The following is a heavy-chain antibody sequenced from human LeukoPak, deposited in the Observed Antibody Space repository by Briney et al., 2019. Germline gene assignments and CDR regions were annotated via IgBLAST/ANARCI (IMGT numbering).Heavy chain of an antibody. Sequence: SETLSLTCTVSGGSTGSYYWSWLRQTPGKGLEWIAYIYYNGNANYNPSLKSRITISIDTSKNQFSLKLTSVTAADTAVYYCARGRRDDSNYRPFEYWGQGILVTVSS. CDR1: GGSTGSYY. CDR2: IYYNGNA. V-gene: IGHV4-59*01. D-gene: IGHD5-24*01. J-gene: IGHJ4*02. CDR3: ARGRRDDSNYRPFEY.